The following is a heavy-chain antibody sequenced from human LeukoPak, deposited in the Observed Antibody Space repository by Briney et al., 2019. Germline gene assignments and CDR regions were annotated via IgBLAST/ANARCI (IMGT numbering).Heavy chain of an antibody. J-gene: IGHJ4*02. CDR2: INSDGSST. CDR3: ARAEGDFWSGYYSLDY. D-gene: IGHD3-3*01. V-gene: IGHV3-74*01. CDR1: GFTFSSYA. Sequence: GGSLRLSCAASGFTFSSYAMSWVRQAPGKGLVWVSRINSDGSSTTYADSVKGRFTISRDNAKNTLYLQMNSLRAEDTAVYYCARAEGDFWSGYYSLDYWGQGTLVTVSS.